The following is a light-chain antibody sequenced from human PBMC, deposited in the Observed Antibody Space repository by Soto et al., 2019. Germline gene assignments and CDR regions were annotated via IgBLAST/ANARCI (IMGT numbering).Light chain of an antibody. CDR2: GNS. Sequence: QSVLTQPPSVSGAPGQRVTISCTGSSSNIGAGYDVHWYQQLPGTAPKLLIYGNSNRPSGVPDRFSGSKSGTSASLAITGLKAEDEADYHCQFYDSSLSGVVFGGVTKLTVL. CDR1: SSNIGAGYD. CDR3: QFYDSSLSGVV. J-gene: IGLJ2*01. V-gene: IGLV1-40*01.